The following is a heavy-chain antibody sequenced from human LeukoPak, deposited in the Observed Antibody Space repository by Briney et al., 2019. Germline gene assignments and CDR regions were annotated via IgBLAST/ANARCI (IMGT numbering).Heavy chain of an antibody. J-gene: IGHJ4*02. CDR1: GFTFSDYS. D-gene: IGHD2-15*01. CDR2: IRYDGKNK. Sequence: GGSLRLSCATSGFTFSDYSMHWVRQAPGKGLNWVAFIRYDGKNKYYADSVKGRFTISRDNSKNTLYLEMSSLRAEDTAVYYCAKVRYCSGVNCYPDDNWGQGTLVTVSS. V-gene: IGHV3-30*02. CDR3: AKVRYCSGVNCYPDDN.